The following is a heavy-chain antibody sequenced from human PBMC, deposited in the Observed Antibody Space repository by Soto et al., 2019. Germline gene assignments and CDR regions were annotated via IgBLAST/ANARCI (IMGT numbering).Heavy chain of an antibody. D-gene: IGHD2-2*01. Sequence: ASVKVSRKASGYTFTSYYMHWVRQAPGQGLEWMGIINPSGGSTSYAQKFQGRVTMTRDTSTSTVYMELSSLRSEDTAVYYCARDRASLLFDPWGQGTLVTVSS. V-gene: IGHV1-46*01. CDR1: GYTFTSYY. CDR2: INPSGGST. J-gene: IGHJ5*02. CDR3: ARDRASLLFDP.